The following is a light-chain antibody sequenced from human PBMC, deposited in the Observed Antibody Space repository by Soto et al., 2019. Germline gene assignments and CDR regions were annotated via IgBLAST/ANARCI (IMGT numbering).Light chain of an antibody. CDR2: DAS. Sequence: EIVLTQSPATLSLSPGERATLSCRASQSVSSYLAWYQQKPGQAPRLLIYDASSRATGIPARFSGSGSGTGLTFTISIIGLEAFEFYFCQQRRNWHPVFTFGPGTKVDIK. V-gene: IGKV3-11*01. CDR1: QSVSSY. J-gene: IGKJ3*01. CDR3: QQRRNWHPVFT.